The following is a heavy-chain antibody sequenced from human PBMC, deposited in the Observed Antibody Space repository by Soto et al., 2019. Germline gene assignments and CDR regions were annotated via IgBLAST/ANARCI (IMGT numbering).Heavy chain of an antibody. J-gene: IGHJ4*02. V-gene: IGHV3-23*01. CDR1: GFTFSSYA. CDR3: ATRSSGWYFDY. D-gene: IGHD6-19*01. Sequence: GGSLRLSCAASGFTFSSYAMSWVRQAPGKGLEWVSAISGSGGSTYYADSVKGRFTISGDNSKNTLYLQMNSLRAEDTAVYYCATRSSGWYFDYWGQGTLVTVSS. CDR2: ISGSGGST.